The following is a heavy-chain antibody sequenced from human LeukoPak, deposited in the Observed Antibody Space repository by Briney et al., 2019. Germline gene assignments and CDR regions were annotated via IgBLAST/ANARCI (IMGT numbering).Heavy chain of an antibody. J-gene: IGHJ5*02. CDR2: ISGSGGST. CDR1: GFTFSSYA. Sequence: GGSLRLSCAASGFTFSSYAMSWVRQAPGKGLEWVSAISGSGGSTYYADSVKGRFTISRDNSKNTLYLQMNSLRAEDTAVYYCAKDRGLMVQGINWFDPWGQGTLVTVSS. V-gene: IGHV3-23*01. D-gene: IGHD3-10*01. CDR3: AKDRGLMVQGINWFDP.